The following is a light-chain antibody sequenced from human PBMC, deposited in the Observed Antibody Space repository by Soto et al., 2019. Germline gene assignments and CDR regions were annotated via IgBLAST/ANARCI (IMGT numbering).Light chain of an antibody. J-gene: IGLJ1*01. CDR3: FSYAGSTTSYV. Sequence: QSVLTQPASVSGSPGQSITISCTVTSSDIGSYNLVSWYQQHPGEAPKLLIYEATKRPSGVSNRFSGSQSGNTASLTISGLQAEDEADYYCFSYAGSTTSYVFKTRTKLTVL. CDR2: EAT. CDR1: SSDIGSYNL. V-gene: IGLV2-23*01.